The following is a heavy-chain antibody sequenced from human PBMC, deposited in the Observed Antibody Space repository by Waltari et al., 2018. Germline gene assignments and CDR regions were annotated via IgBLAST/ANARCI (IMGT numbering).Heavy chain of an antibody. Sequence: EVQLLESGGGLVQPGGCLRLSCAASGFTFSTYVMNWVRQAPGKGLGWVSSISDGGGIINYADSVKGRFTISRDNSKNTVYLQMKSLRAEDTAVYYCARGSGVDYWGQGTLVTISS. D-gene: IGHD7-27*01. CDR1: GFTFSTYV. CDR3: ARGSGVDY. J-gene: IGHJ4*02. V-gene: IGHV3-23*01. CDR2: ISDGGGII.